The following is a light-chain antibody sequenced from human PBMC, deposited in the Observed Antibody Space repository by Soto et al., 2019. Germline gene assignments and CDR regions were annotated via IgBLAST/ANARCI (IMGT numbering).Light chain of an antibody. CDR3: QRYNNWPPIT. J-gene: IGKJ5*01. V-gene: IGKV1-5*03. CDR2: KAS. CDR1: QRISSW. Sequence: DMQMTQSPSTLSASVGDRVTITCRASQRISSWLAWYQQKPGKAPKLLIYKASSLESGVPSRFSGSGSGTEFTLTTSSLQSEDFAVYYCQRYNNWPPITFGQGTRLEIK.